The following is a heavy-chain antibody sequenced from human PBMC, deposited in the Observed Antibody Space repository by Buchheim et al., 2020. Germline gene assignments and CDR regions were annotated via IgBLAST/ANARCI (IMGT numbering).Heavy chain of an antibody. Sequence: QVQLVESGGGVVQPGRSLRLSCAASGFTFSSSGMHWVRQAPGKGLEWVAVISYDGSNKYYADSVKGRFTISRDNSKNTLYLQMNSLRSEDTAVYYCAKDRRYCSSTSCYWNWFDPWGQGTL. V-gene: IGHV3-30*18. D-gene: IGHD2-2*01. CDR2: ISYDGSNK. CDR1: GFTFSSSG. CDR3: AKDRRYCSSTSCYWNWFDP. J-gene: IGHJ5*02.